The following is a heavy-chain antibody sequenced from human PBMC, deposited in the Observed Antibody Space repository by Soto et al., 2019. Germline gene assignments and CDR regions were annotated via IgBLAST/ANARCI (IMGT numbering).Heavy chain of an antibody. CDR3: AKDTVGGYIFWSAYSTDGLHF. CDR1: GFTFSSYS. D-gene: IGHD3-3*01. J-gene: IGHJ1*01. CDR2: ISSSSSTI. V-gene: IGHV3-48*01. Sequence: PGGSLRLSCAASGFTFSSYSMNWVRQAPGKGLEWVSYISSSSSTIYYADSVKGRFTISRDNAKNTLYLQMNSLRVEDTAVYYCAKDTVGGYIFWSAYSTDGLHFWGQGTRVTVSS.